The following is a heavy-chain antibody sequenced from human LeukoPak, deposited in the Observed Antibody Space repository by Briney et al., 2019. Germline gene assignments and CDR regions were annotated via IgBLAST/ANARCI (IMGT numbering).Heavy chain of an antibody. J-gene: IGHJ6*02. CDR2: ISSSSSYI. CDR1: GFTFSSYS. CDR3: ASLFVGRAASGYYYGMDV. Sequence: GGSLRLSCAASGFTFSSYSMNWVRQAPGKGLEWVSSISSSSSYIYYADSVKGRFTISRDNAKNSLYLQMNSLRAEDTAVYYCASLFVGRAASGYYYGMDVWSQGTTVTVS. V-gene: IGHV3-21*01. D-gene: IGHD6-13*01.